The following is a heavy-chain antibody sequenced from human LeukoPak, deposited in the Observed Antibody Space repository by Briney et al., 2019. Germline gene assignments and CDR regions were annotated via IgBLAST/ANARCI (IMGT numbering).Heavy chain of an antibody. CDR3: ARSDSSGWPFDY. V-gene: IGHV4-59*01. Sequence: SETQSLTCTVSGGSISSYYWSWIRQPPGKGLERFGYIYYSGSTNYNPSLKSRVTISVDTSKNQFSLKLSSVTAADTAVYYCARSDSSGWPFDYWGQGTLVTVSS. CDR1: GGSISSYY. CDR2: IYYSGST. J-gene: IGHJ4*02. D-gene: IGHD6-19*01.